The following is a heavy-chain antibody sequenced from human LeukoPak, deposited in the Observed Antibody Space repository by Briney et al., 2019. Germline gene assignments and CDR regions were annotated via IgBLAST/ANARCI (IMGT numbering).Heavy chain of an antibody. D-gene: IGHD6-19*01. CDR2: ITRGSSTR. J-gene: IGHJ5*02. V-gene: IGHV3-48*01. Sequence: GGSLRLSCAASGFRFSSYSMHWVRQAPGKGLDWVSSITRGSSTRYYADSVKGRFTISRDDGKPSLYLHMNSLRVDDTAVYFCARDATVASSPNWFDPWGQGTLVTVSS. CDR1: GFRFSSYS. CDR3: ARDATVASSPNWFDP.